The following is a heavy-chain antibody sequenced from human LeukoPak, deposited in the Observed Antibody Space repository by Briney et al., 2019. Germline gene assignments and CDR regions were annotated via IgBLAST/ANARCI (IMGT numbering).Heavy chain of an antibody. V-gene: IGHV3-48*03. CDR2: ISSSGSTI. CDR3: AELSITMIGGV. CDR1: GFTFSSYE. D-gene: IGHD3-10*02. J-gene: IGHJ6*04. Sequence: GGSLRLSCAASGFTFSSYEMTWVRQAPGKGLERVSYISSSGSTIYYADSVRGRFTISRDNAKNSLYLQMNSLRAEDTAVYYCAELSITMIGGVWGKGTTVTISS.